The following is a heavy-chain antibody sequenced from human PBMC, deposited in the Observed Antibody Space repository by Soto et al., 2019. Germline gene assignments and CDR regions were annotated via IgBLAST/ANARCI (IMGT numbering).Heavy chain of an antibody. CDR2: IYPGDSDT. CDR1: GYIFTSYW. J-gene: IGHJ4*02. V-gene: IGHV5-51*01. CDR3: ARRKAYYYDSSGYYFDY. D-gene: IGHD3-22*01. Sequence: PGESLKISCNGSGYIFTSYWIGWVRQMPGKGLEWMGIIYPGDSDTRYSPSFQGQVTISADKSISTAYLQWSSLKASDTAMYYCARRKAYYYDSSGYYFDYWGQGTLVTVSS.